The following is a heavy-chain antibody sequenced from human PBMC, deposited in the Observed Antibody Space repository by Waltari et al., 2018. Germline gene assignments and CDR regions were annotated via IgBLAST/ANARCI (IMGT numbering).Heavy chain of an antibody. CDR1: GFTFSSYW. Sequence: EVQLVESGGGLVQPGGSLRLSCAASGFTFSSYWMHWVRQAPGKGLVWVSRINRDGRSTSYADSVKGRFTISRDNAKNTLYLQMNSLRAEDTAVYYCARVSEWLVRRYYFDYWGQGTLVTVSS. CDR2: INRDGRST. J-gene: IGHJ4*02. D-gene: IGHD6-19*01. CDR3: ARVSEWLVRRYYFDY. V-gene: IGHV3-74*01.